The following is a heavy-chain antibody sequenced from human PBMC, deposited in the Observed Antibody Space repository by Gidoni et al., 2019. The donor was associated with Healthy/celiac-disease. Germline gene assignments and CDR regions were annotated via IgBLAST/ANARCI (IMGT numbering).Heavy chain of an antibody. CDR1: GFTFSSYA. V-gene: IGHV3-23*01. CDR2: ISGSGGST. J-gene: IGHJ3*02. Sequence: EVQLLESVGGLVQPGGSLRLSCAASGFTFSSYAMSWVRQAPGRGLVWVSAISGSGGSTYYADSVKGRFTISRDNSKNTLYLQMNSLRAEDTAVYYCANPADYDFWSGYYKCDAFDIWGQGTMVTVSS. CDR3: ANPADYDFWSGYYKCDAFDI. D-gene: IGHD3-3*01.